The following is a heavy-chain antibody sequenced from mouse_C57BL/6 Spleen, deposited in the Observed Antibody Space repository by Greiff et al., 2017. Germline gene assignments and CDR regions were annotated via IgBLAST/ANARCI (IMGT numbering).Heavy chain of an antibody. CDR3: ARVRTVYYFED. Sequence: EVKLVESEAGLVQPGSSMKLSCTASGFTFSDYYMAWVRQVPEKGLEWVANINYDGSSTYYLDSLKSRFIISRDNAKNILYLQMSSLKSEDTATYYCARVRTVYYFEDWGKGTTLTVSS. CDR1: GFTFSDYY. J-gene: IGHJ2*01. CDR2: INYDGSST. D-gene: IGHD1-1*01. V-gene: IGHV5-16*01.